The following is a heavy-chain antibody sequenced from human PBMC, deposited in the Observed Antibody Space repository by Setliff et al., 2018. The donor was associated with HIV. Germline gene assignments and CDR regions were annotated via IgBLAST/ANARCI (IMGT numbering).Heavy chain of an antibody. CDR2: INHSGST. V-gene: IGHV4-34*01. Sequence: SETLSLTCAVYGGSFSGYYWSWIRQPPGKGLEWIGEINHSGSTNYNPSLKSRVTISVDTSKNQFSLKLSSVTAADTAVYYCARAGEYYDSRNYLTRGPTAFDVWGQGTVVTVSS. J-gene: IGHJ3*01. CDR1: GGSFSGYY. CDR3: ARAGEYYDSRNYLTRGPTAFDV. D-gene: IGHD3-16*01.